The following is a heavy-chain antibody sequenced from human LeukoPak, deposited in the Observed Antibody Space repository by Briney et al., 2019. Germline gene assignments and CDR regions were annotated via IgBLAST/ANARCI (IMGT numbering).Heavy chain of an antibody. D-gene: IGHD3-22*01. CDR1: GFTFGDYA. Sequence: PGGSLRLSCTASGFTFGDYAMSWFRQAPGKGLEWVGFIRSKAYGGTTGYAASVRGRFTISRDDSKSIAYLQMNSLKTEDTAVYYCTRYDSSGYYNHDAFDIWGQGTMVTVSS. CDR3: TRYDSSGYYNHDAFDI. J-gene: IGHJ3*02. CDR2: IRSKAYGGTT. V-gene: IGHV3-49*03.